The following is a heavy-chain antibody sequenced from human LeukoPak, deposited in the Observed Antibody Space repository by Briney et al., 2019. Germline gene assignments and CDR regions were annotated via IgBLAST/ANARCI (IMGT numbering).Heavy chain of an antibody. D-gene: IGHD2-2*01. CDR2: ISYDGSNK. V-gene: IGHV3-30*18. CDR1: GFTFSSYG. J-gene: IGHJ6*02. CDR3: AKGPAGSYYYYYGMDV. Sequence: GGSPRLSFAASGFTFSSYGMHWFRQAPGKGLDWVAVISYDGSNKYYADSVKGRFTISRDNSKNTLYLQMNSLRAEDTAAYYCAKGPAGSYYYYYGMDVWGQGTTVTVSS.